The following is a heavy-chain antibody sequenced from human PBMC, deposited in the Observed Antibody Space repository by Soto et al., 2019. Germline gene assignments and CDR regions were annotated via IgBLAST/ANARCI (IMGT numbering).Heavy chain of an antibody. CDR2: ITPMFGIA. CDR1: GGSFSNYA. CDR3: ASDRHHSGFED. J-gene: IGHJ4*02. V-gene: IGHV1-69*01. Sequence: QVHLVQSGAEVKKPGSSVRVSCTASGGSFSNYAVTWVRQAPGQRLEWMGGITPMFGIANYAQKFQGRVTLTADESTGTAYMELSSLRSDDTATYYCASDRHHSGFEDWGQGTLVTVSS.